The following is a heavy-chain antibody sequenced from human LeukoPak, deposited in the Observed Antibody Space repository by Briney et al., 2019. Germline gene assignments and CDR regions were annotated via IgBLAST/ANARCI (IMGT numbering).Heavy chain of an antibody. D-gene: IGHD1-26*01. V-gene: IGHV3-30-3*01. Sequence: GRSLRLSCAASGFTFSSYAMPWVRQAPGKGLEWVAVISYDGSNKYYADSVKGRFTISRDNAKNSLFLQLNSLRVEDTAVYYCARDLVGATAYWGQGTPVTVSS. J-gene: IGHJ4*02. CDR3: ARDLVGATAY. CDR1: GFTFSSYA. CDR2: ISYDGSNK.